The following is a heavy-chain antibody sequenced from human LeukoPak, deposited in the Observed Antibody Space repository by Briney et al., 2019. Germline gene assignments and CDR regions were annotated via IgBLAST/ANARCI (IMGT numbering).Heavy chain of an antibody. J-gene: IGHJ6*02. Sequence: GGSLRLSCAASGFTFSSYGMPWVRQAPGKGLEWVAVIWYDGSNKYYADSVKGRFTISRDNSKNTLYLQMNSLRAEDTAVYYCARGPRYYYGMDVWGQGTTVTVSS. V-gene: IGHV3-33*01. CDR3: ARGPRYYYGMDV. CDR1: GFTFSSYG. CDR2: IWYDGSNK.